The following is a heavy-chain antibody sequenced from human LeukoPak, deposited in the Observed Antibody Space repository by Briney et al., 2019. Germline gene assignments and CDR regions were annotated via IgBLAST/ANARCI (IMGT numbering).Heavy chain of an antibody. Sequence: GGSLRLSCAASGFTFSSFALSWVRQAPGKGLEWVSSISGSGGSTSYADSVKGRFTISRDISTNTLYLQMNSLRAEDTAIYYCVRDGDYYKGEYWGQGTLVTVSS. D-gene: IGHD3-10*01. J-gene: IGHJ4*02. CDR1: GFTFSSFA. CDR2: ISGSGGST. V-gene: IGHV3-23*01. CDR3: VRDGDYYKGEY.